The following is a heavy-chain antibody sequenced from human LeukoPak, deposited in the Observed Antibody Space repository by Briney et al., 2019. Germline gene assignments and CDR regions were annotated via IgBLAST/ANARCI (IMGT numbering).Heavy chain of an antibody. CDR1: GFTLSTYS. CDR3: ARVYYGSGNNWFDP. J-gene: IGHJ5*02. CDR2: ISSSSSTI. V-gene: IGHV3-48*02. D-gene: IGHD3-10*01. Sequence: GGSLRLSCAASGFTLSTYSMNWVRQAPGKGLEWVSYISSSSSTIYYADSVKGRFTISRDNARNSLYLQMNSLRDEDTAVYYCARVYYGSGNNWFDPWGQGTLVTVSS.